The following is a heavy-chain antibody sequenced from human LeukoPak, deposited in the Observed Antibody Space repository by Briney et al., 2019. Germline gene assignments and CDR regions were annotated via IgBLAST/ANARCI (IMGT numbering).Heavy chain of an antibody. V-gene: IGHV4-59*01. CDR2: IYYSGST. CDR3: ARVRYYYYYYMDV. Sequence: SETLSLTCAVYGGSFSGYYWSWIRQPPGKELGWIGYIYYSGSTNYNPSLKSRVTISVDTSKNQFSLKLSSVTAADTAVYYCARVRYYYYYYMDVWGKGTTVTISS. J-gene: IGHJ6*03. CDR1: GGSFSGYY.